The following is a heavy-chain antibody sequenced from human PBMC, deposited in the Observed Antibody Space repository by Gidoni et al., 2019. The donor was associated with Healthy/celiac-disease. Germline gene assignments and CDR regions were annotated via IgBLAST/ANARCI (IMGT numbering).Heavy chain of an antibody. CDR1: WFTFSSYG. CDR2: IWYDGSNK. V-gene: IGHV3-33*01. J-gene: IGHJ4*02. Sequence: QVQLVESGGGVVQPGRSLSLSCAASWFTFSSYGMHWVRQAPGKGLEWVAVIWYDGSNKYYADSVKGRFTISRDNSKNTLYLQMNSLRAEDTAVYYCAREGTHSSGYLDYWGQGTLVTVSS. CDR3: AREGTHSSGYLDY. D-gene: IGHD3-22*01.